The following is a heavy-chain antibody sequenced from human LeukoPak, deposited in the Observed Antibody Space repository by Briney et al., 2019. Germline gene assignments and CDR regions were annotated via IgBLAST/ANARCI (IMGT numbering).Heavy chain of an antibody. D-gene: IGHD5-12*01. CDR2: IGGGGANT. V-gene: IGHV3-23*01. CDR3: AEDRPTWPIDY. J-gene: IGHJ4*02. Sequence: GGSLRLSCAASGFTFTSYSMSWVRQAPGEGLEWVSAIGGGGANTYYADSVKGRFTISRDNSKNTLYLQINSLRAEDTAVYYCAEDRPTWPIDYWGQGTLVTVSS. CDR1: GFTFTSYS.